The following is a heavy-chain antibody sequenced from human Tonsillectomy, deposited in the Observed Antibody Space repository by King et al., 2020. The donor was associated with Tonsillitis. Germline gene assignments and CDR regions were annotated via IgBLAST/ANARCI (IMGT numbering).Heavy chain of an antibody. Sequence: QLVQSGAEVKKPEASVKVSCKASGYTFTGYYMHWVRQAPGQGLEYMGWINPNSGGTNYAQKFQGRVTMTRDTSISTAYMELSSLRSDDTAVYYCARDRGGYCSGDSCLDAFDVWGQGTMVAVSS. CDR3: ARDRGGYCSGDSCLDAFDV. D-gene: IGHD2-15*01. V-gene: IGHV1-2*02. CDR2: INPNSGGT. CDR1: GYTFTGYY. J-gene: IGHJ3*01.